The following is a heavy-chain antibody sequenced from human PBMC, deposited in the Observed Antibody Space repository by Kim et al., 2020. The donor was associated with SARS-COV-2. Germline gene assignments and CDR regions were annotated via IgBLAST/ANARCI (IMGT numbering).Heavy chain of an antibody. CDR3: ARDPGTTVHS. CDR2: INGESTDI. J-gene: IGHJ4*02. Sequence: GGSLRLSCAASGFTFSLYTMNWVRQAPGKGLEWLSSINGESTDIKYEDSVQGRFTISRDNAKSSVSLLMSSLRAGDTAVYYCARDPGTTVHSWGQGTLVTVSS. V-gene: IGHV3-21*06. D-gene: IGHD4-17*01. CDR1: GFTFSLYT.